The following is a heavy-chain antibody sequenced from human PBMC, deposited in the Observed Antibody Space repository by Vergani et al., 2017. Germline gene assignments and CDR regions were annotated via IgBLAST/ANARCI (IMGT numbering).Heavy chain of an antibody. V-gene: IGHV7-4-1*02. J-gene: IGHJ5*02. CDR2: INSNSGNP. Sequence: QVQLVQSGSEVKKPGASVKVSCRASGYTFTNYALNWVRQAPGQGLEWMGWINSNSGNPTYAQGFKGRFVFSLDSSGSTSYLQINRLQPEDTAVYYCVRTRSGSCTGGSCYSGWFDPWGQGTLVTVSS. CDR1: GYTFTNYA. CDR3: VRTRSGSCTGGSCYSGWFDP. D-gene: IGHD2-15*01.